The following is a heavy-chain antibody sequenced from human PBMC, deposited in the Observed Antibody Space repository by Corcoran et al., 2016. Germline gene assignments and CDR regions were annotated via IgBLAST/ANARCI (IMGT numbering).Heavy chain of an antibody. J-gene: IGHJ4*02. V-gene: IGHV3-15*07. CDR3: STGGYFFDY. CDR1: GFTFSNAW. D-gene: IGHD3-10*01. CDR2: IKSKPDGETT. Sequence: EVQLVESGGGLVKPGGSLRLSCAGSGFTFSNAWMNWVRQAPGKGLEWVGRIKSKPDGETTDYPAPVKGRFTISRVDSKNKVYLQMNSLKTEDTAMYYCSTGGYFFDYWGQGTLVTVSS.